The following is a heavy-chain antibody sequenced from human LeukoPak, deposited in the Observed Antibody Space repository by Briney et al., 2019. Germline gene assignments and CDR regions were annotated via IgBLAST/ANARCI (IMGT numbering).Heavy chain of an antibody. D-gene: IGHD4-17*01. CDR2: IYYSGST. Sequence: SQTLSLTCTVSGGSISSGGYYWSWIRQHPGKGLEWIGYIYYSGSTYYNPSLKSRVTISVDTSKNQFSLKLSSVTAADTAVYYCARDTVTTTHQFDYWGQGTLVTVSS. CDR1: GGSISSGGYY. V-gene: IGHV4-31*03. CDR3: ARDTVTTTHQFDY. J-gene: IGHJ4*02.